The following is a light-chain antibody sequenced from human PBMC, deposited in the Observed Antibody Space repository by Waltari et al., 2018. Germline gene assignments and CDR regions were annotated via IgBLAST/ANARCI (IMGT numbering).Light chain of an antibody. CDR2: GTF. Sequence: IVLTQSPGTLSLSPWEGATLSCRTSQTIRTTYLAWYQQKPGQAPTLLSYGTFTRATGIPDRFTGSGSGTHFSLTISSLEPEDFATYYCQQYDISPLTFGGGTKVEIK. CDR1: QTIRTTY. J-gene: IGKJ4*01. V-gene: IGKV3-20*01. CDR3: QQYDISPLT.